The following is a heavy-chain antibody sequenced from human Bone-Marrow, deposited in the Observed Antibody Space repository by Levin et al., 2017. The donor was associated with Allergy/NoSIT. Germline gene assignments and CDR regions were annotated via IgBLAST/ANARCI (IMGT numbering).Heavy chain of an antibody. D-gene: IGHD6-13*01. V-gene: IGHV5-10-1*01. J-gene: IGHJ5*02. Sequence: GESLKISCKGSGYSFTSYWISWVRQMPGKGLEWMGRIDPSDSYTNYSPSFQGHVTISADKSISNAYLQWSSLKASDTAMYYCARDSGIAAPGRQNWFDPWGQGTLVTVSS. CDR3: ARDSGIAAPGRQNWFDP. CDR1: GYSFTSYW. CDR2: IDPSDSYT.